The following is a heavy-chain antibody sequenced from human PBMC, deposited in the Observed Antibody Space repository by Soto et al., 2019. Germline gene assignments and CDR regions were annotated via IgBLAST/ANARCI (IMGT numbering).Heavy chain of an antibody. CDR2: ISGSVGST. CDR3: ARRGSGSYYDY. Sequence: EVQLLESGGGLVQPGGSLRLSCAASGFTFSSYAMRWVRQAPGKGLEWVSAISGSVGSTYYPDSVKGRFTISRDNSKNTLYLQMNSLRAEDTAVYYCARRGSGSYYDYWGQGTLVTVSS. D-gene: IGHD1-26*01. J-gene: IGHJ4*02. V-gene: IGHV3-23*01. CDR1: GFTFSSYA.